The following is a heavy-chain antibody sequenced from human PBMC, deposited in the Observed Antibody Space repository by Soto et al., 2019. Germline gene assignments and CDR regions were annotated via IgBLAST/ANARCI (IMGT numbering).Heavy chain of an antibody. Sequence: QVQLQESGPGLVKPSGTLSLTCAVSGGSISSSNWWSWVRQPPGKGLEWFGEIYHSGSTNYNPSLMSRVTISVDKSKNQFSLKLSSVTAADTAVYYCARDRTVTTGVRDWYFDLWGRGTLVTVSS. D-gene: IGHD4-17*01. J-gene: IGHJ2*01. CDR3: ARDRTVTTGVRDWYFDL. CDR2: IYHSGST. V-gene: IGHV4-4*02. CDR1: GGSISSSNW.